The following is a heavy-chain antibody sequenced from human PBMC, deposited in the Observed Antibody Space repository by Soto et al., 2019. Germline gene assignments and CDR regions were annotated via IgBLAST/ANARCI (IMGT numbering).Heavy chain of an antibody. CDR1: GGSISSGDSY. CDR3: ARSCSGGSCYPFDY. J-gene: IGHJ4*02. CDR2: IYYSGST. V-gene: IGHV4-30-4*01. Sequence: QVQLQESGPGLVKPSQTLSLTCTVSGGSISSGDSYWSWIRQPPGKGLEWIGYIYYSGSTYYNPTLKSRVTISVDTSKNQFSLTLSSVTAADPAVYYCARSCSGGSCYPFDYWGQGTLVTVSS. D-gene: IGHD2-15*01.